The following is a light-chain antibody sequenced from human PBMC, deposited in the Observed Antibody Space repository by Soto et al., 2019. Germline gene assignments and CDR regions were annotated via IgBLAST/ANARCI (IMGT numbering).Light chain of an antibody. CDR1: QSVSSSY. CDR2: GAS. V-gene: IGKV3-20*01. J-gene: IGKJ3*01. Sequence: EIVLTQSPGTLSLSPGERATLSCRASQSVSSSYLAWYQQQPGPAPRLLIYGASSMATGIPDRFSGSGSGTDFTLTISRLEPEDFAVYYCQQYGSSPLTFGPGTKVDIK. CDR3: QQYGSSPLT.